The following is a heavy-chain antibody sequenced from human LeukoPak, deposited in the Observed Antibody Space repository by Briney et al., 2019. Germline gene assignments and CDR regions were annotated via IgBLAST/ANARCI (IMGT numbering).Heavy chain of an antibody. D-gene: IGHD6-19*01. CDR1: GFTFSSYG. J-gene: IGHJ3*02. CDR2: IWYDGSNK. Sequence: GRSLRLSCAASGFTFSSYGMHWVRQAPGKGLEWVAVIWYDGSNKYYADSVKGRFTISRDNSKNTLYLQMNSLRAEDTAVYYCARGAVAGTRGAFDIWGQGTMVTVSS. CDR3: ARGAVAGTRGAFDI. V-gene: IGHV3-33*01.